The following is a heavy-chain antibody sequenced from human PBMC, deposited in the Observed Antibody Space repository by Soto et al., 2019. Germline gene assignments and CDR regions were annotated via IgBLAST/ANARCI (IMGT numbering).Heavy chain of an antibody. CDR1: GGTFSSYA. Sequence: QVQLVQSGAEVKKPGSSVKVSCKASGGTFSSYAISWVRQAPGQGLEWMGGIIPIFGTANYAQKFKGRVTITADESTSTAYMELSSLRSEDTAVYYCAKQRGYSYAHLGGFDYWGQGTLVTVSS. CDR3: AKQRGYSYAHLGGFDY. V-gene: IGHV1-69*12. CDR2: IIPIFGTA. J-gene: IGHJ4*02. D-gene: IGHD5-18*01.